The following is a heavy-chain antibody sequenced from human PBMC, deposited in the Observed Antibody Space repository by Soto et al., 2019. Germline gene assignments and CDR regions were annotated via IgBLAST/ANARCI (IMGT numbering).Heavy chain of an antibody. Sequence: GGSLRLSCAASGFTFSSYAMSWVRQAPGKRLEWVSAISGSGGSTYYADSVKGRFTISRDNSKNTLYLQMNSLRAEDTAVYYCAKIGGLGELSPNYYFDYWGQGTLVTVSS. CDR3: AKIGGLGELSPNYYFDY. CDR2: ISGSGGST. J-gene: IGHJ4*02. V-gene: IGHV3-23*01. CDR1: GFTFSSYA. D-gene: IGHD3-16*02.